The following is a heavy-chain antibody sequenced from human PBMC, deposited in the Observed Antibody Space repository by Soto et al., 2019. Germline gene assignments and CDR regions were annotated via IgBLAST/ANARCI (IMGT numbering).Heavy chain of an antibody. CDR2: IIPIFGTA. CDR1: GGTFRSYA. V-gene: IGHV1-69*01. J-gene: IGHJ4*02. Sequence: GPSVKVSCKASGGTFRSYAISWVRQAPGQGLEWMGGIIPIFGTANYAQKFQGRVTITADESTSTAYMELSSLRSEDTAVYYCARLTVPAASGVSDYWGQGTLVTVSS. D-gene: IGHD2-2*01. CDR3: ARLTVPAASGVSDY.